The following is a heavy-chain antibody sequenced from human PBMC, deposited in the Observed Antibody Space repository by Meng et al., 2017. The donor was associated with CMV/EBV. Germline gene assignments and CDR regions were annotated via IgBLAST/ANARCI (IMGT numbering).Heavy chain of an antibody. CDR3: AKPDGDYEHGDWFDP. D-gene: IGHD4-17*01. CDR2: IRYDGSNQ. CDR1: GFTFSSYG. V-gene: IGHV3-30*02. J-gene: IGHJ5*02. Sequence: GESLKLSCAASGFTFSSYGMHWVRQAPGKGLEWVAFIRYDGSNQYYADSVKGRFTISRDNSKNTLYLQMNSLRAEDTAVYYCAKPDGDYEHGDWFDPWGQGTMVTVSS.